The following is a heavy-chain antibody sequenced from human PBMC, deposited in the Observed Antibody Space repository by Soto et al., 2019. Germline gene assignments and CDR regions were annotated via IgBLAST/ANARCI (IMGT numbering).Heavy chain of an antibody. Sequence: EMQLVESGGGLVQPGGSLRLSCLASGFTFSSYSMNWVRQAPGKGLEWVSYISDSGSFTYYADSVKGRFTISRDNAKNSLSLQMNSLRDEDTGLYYCVRDPVMGPTEFYYGMDVWGQGTTVTVSS. CDR3: VRDPVMGPTEFYYGMDV. CDR1: GFTFSSYS. V-gene: IGHV3-48*02. CDR2: ISDSGSFT. J-gene: IGHJ6*02. D-gene: IGHD1-26*01.